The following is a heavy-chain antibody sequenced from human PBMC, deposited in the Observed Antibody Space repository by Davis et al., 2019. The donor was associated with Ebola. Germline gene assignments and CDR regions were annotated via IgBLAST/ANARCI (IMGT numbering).Heavy chain of an antibody. Sequence: MPSETLSLTCAVYGGSFSGYFWTWVRQPPGRGLEWIGDLMEAGNDNYKPSLKSRLSISVDTAQNQSSLKMTSMPAADTAVYYRARGRGSQYGMDVWGPGTTVTVSS. CDR2: LMEAGND. J-gene: IGHJ6*02. CDR3: ARGRGSQYGMDV. D-gene: IGHD2-15*01. V-gene: IGHV4-34*01. CDR1: GGSFSGYF.